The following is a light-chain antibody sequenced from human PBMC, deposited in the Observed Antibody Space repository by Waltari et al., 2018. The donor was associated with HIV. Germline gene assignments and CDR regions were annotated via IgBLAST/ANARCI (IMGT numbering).Light chain of an antibody. CDR3: QEAYSFPPLT. CDR2: AAS. V-gene: IGKV1-12*01. CDR1: HNINTW. J-gene: IGKJ4*01. Sequence: DIQLTPSPSSVSASVGDSVTITCRPSHNINTWLAGYQQKPGKAPQLLIYAASNLQSGVPSRFAGSGSGRDFTLTISSLQTEDFATYYCQEAYSFPPLTFGGGTKVEIK.